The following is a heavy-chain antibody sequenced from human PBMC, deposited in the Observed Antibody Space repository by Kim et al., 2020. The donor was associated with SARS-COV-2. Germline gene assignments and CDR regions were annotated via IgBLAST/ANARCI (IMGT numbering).Heavy chain of an antibody. J-gene: IGHJ4*02. CDR2: IYYSGST. V-gene: IGHV4-31*03. Sequence: SETLSLTCTVSGGSISSGGYYWSWIRQHPGKGLEWIGYIYYSGSTYYNPSLKSRVTISVDTSKNQFSLKLSSVTAADTAVYYCARDGRDGYNYFDYWGQGTLVTVSS. CDR3: ARDGRDGYNYFDY. CDR1: GGSISSGGYY. D-gene: IGHD5-12*01.